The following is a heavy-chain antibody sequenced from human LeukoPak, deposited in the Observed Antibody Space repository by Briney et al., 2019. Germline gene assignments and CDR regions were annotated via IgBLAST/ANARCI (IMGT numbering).Heavy chain of an antibody. V-gene: IGHV3-21*01. Sequence: GGSLRLSCATSGFTFSTYGMSWVRRAPGEGLEWVSCISSGGTYIYYADSVKSRFTISRDNANNSLYLQMNSLRAEDTAVYFCAKDDSSGLVTLGTFQRWGQGTLVSVSS. CDR2: ISSGGTYI. D-gene: IGHD6-19*01. CDR3: AKDDSSGLVTLGTFQR. CDR1: GFTFSTYG. J-gene: IGHJ1*01.